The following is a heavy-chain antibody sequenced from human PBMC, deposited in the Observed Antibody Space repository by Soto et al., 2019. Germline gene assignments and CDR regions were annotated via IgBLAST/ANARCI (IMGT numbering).Heavy chain of an antibody. D-gene: IGHD2-15*01. CDR1: GGSFSGYY. J-gene: IGHJ5*02. CDR3: ARPSRRPYCSGGSCHGNWFDP. Sequence: SETLSLTCAVYGGSFSGYYWSWIRQPPGKGLEWIGEINHSGSTNYNPSLKSRVTISVDTSKNQFSLKLSSVTAADTAVYYCARPSRRPYCSGGSCHGNWFDPWGQGTLVTVSS. V-gene: IGHV4-34*01. CDR2: INHSGST.